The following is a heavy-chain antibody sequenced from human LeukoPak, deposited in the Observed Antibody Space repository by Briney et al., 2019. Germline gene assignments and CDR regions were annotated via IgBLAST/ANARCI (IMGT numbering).Heavy chain of an antibody. D-gene: IGHD2-15*01. V-gene: IGHV3-23*01. J-gene: IGHJ5*02. CDR1: GFTFSSYA. Sequence: GGSLRLSCAASGFTFSSYAMSWVRQAPGKGLEWVSAISGSGGSTYYADSVKGRSTISRDNSKNTLYLQMNSLRAEDTAVYYCAKDPFYCSGGSCYFFGFDPWRQGTLVTVCS. CDR3: AKDPFYCSGGSCYFFGFDP. CDR2: ISGSGGST.